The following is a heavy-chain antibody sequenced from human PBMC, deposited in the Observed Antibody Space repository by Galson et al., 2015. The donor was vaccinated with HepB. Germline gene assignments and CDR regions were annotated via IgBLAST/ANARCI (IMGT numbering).Heavy chain of an antibody. CDR1: GYTFTGYY. Sequence: SVKVSCKASGYTFTGYYMHWVRQAPGQGLEWMGWINPNSGGTNYAQKFQGRVTLTRDASISTAYMELSRLRSDDTAVYYCATLSTWNEPFDIWGQGAMVTVSS. V-gene: IGHV1-2*02. CDR3: ATLSTWNEPFDI. D-gene: IGHD1-1*01. CDR2: INPNSGGT. J-gene: IGHJ3*02.